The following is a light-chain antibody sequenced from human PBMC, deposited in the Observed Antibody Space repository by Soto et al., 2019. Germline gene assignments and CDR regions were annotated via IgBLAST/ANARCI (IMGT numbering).Light chain of an antibody. CDR2: DAS. J-gene: IGKJ4*01. CDR3: QQRSNWPSLT. Sequence: EIVMTQSPATLSVSPGERVTLSCRASQSVSSNLAWYQQKPGQAPRLLIYDASNRATGIPARFSGSGSGTDFTLTISSLEPEDFAVYYCQQRSNWPSLTFGGGTKVDIK. V-gene: IGKV3-11*01. CDR1: QSVSSN.